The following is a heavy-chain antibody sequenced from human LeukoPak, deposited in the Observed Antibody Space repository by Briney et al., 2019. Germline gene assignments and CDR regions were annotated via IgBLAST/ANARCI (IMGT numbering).Heavy chain of an antibody. J-gene: IGHJ4*02. CDR1: GFTFSDHW. V-gene: IGHV3-74*01. Sequence: GGSLSFSGAASGFTFSDHWMHWVRQVPGKGLLWVARMNSDGTTTNYADPVKGRFTISRDNAENTPFLQMNSLGADDTAVYYCARAGWYRFDYWGQGTLVTVSS. CDR2: MNSDGTTT. CDR3: ARAGWYRFDY. D-gene: IGHD6-19*01.